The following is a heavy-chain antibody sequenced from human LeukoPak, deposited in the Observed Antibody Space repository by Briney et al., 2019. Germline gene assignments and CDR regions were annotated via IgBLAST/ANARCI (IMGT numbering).Heavy chain of an antibody. V-gene: IGHV3-49*04. J-gene: IGHJ6*02. Sequence: GRPLRLSCSASGFPFSDYAMSGARQAPGRGREGVGFFRRKAFGGTTEYAAPVKGRFTTTRDDLTSIAYLQMRSLGTEDTAMYFCTRGPIQLWLYSGMDVWGQGTTVIVSS. CDR3: TRGPIQLWLYSGMDV. CDR1: GFPFSDYA. CDR2: FRRKAFGGTT. D-gene: IGHD5-18*01.